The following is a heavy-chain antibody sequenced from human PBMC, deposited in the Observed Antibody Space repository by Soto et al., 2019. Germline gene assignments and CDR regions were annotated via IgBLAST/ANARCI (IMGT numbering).Heavy chain of an antibody. J-gene: IGHJ4*02. V-gene: IGHV1-24*01. Sequence: ASAKVSCKVSGYTLTELSMHWVRQAPGKGLEWMGGFDPEDGETIYAQKFQGRVTMTEDTSTDTAYMELSSLRSEDTAVYYCATGTYNYYDSSGSRYYFDYWGQGTLVTVSS. CDR2: FDPEDGET. D-gene: IGHD3-22*01. CDR1: GYTLTELS. CDR3: ATGTYNYYDSSGSRYYFDY.